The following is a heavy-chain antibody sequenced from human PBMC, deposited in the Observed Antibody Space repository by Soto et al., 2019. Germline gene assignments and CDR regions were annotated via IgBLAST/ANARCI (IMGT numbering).Heavy chain of an antibody. D-gene: IGHD3-3*01. Sequence: LILSCAASGFTFSSYWMSWVRQAPGKELEWVDNIKQDGSEKYYVDSVKGRFTISRDNAKNSLYLQMNGLRPEDTAVYYCARELRFLEWPLADAFDIWGQGTMVTVSS. CDR2: IKQDGSEK. CDR3: ARELRFLEWPLADAFDI. V-gene: IGHV3-7*03. CDR1: GFTFSSYW. J-gene: IGHJ3*02.